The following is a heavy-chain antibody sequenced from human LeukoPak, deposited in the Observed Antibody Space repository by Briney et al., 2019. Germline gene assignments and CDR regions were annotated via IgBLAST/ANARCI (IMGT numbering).Heavy chain of an antibody. D-gene: IGHD4-11*01. Sequence: GGSLRLSCAVSGFTFSNYVMIWVRQAPGKGLEWVSAISGTGANTFYADSVKGRFTMSRDNPKNTLYLQMNSLKTEDTAVYFCTTATLDYSNSNDYWGQGTLVTVSS. CDR1: GFTFSNYV. CDR2: ISGTGANT. CDR3: TTATLDYSNSNDY. J-gene: IGHJ4*02. V-gene: IGHV3-23*01.